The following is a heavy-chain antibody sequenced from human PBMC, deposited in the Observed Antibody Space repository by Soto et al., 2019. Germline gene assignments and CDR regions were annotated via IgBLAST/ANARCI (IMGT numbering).Heavy chain of an antibody. J-gene: IGHJ6*02. CDR3: THSLVMVLALSCYYHSAMDV. V-gene: IGHV2-5*02. D-gene: IGHD3-10*01. CDR2: IYWDDDK. Sequence: QITLKEAGPTRVKPTQTLTLTCTFSGVSLTTSGVGVGCIRQPPGKAPEWRALIYWDDDKRYRSSLKDRLTNTKDTSKTHVVLTMTNMDPADTATYFCTHSLVMVLALSCYYHSAMDVWGQGAAGTVSS. CDR1: GVSLTTSGVG.